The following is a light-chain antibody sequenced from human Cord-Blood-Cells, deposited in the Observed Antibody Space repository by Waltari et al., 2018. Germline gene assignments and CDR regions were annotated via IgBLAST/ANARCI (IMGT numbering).Light chain of an antibody. J-gene: IGKJ1*01. CDR2: DAS. V-gene: IGKV3-11*01. CDR3: QQRSNWPPWT. Sequence: EIVLTQSPATLSLSPGNRATLSCRASQSVSSYLAWYQQKPGQAPRLLIYDASNRAPGIPARFSGSGSGTDFTLTISSLEPEDFAVYYCQQRSNWPPWTFGQGTKVEIK. CDR1: QSVSSY.